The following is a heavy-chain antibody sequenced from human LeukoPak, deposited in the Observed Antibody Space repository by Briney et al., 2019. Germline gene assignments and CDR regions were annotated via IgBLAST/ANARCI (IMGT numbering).Heavy chain of an antibody. CDR2: TSSSSSYI. CDR1: GFTFSSYS. J-gene: IGHJ6*02. CDR3: ARDPGAYGDYVFRYFHYYGMDV. D-gene: IGHD4-17*01. V-gene: IGHV3-21*01. Sequence: GGSLRLSCAASGFTFSSYSMNWVRQAPGKGLEWVSSTSSSSSYIYYADSVKGRFTISRDNAKNSLYLQMNSLRAEDTAVYYCARDPGAYGDYVFRYFHYYGMDVWGQGTTVTVSS.